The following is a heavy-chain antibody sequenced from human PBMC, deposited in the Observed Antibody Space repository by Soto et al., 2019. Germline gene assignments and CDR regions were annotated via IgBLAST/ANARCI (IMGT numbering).Heavy chain of an antibody. CDR1: GFTFSNAW. V-gene: IGHV3-15*01. Sequence: GGSLRLSCAASGFTFSNAWMSWVRQAPGKGLEWVGRIKSKTDGWTTDYAAPVKGIFTISRDDSKNTLYLQMNSLKTEDTAVYYCTTDSGSTYDFWSGYYPYYYYYMDVWGKGTTVTVSS. CDR3: TTDSGSTYDFWSGYYPYYYYYMDV. D-gene: IGHD3-3*01. J-gene: IGHJ6*03. CDR2: IKSKTDGWTT.